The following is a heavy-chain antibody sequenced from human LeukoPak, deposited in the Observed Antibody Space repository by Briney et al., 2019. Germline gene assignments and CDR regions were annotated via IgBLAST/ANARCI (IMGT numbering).Heavy chain of an antibody. CDR2: ISYSGNT. V-gene: IGHV4-30-4*01. Sequence: SQTLSLTCSVSGGSISSGDYFWTWIRQTPGKGLEWIGYISYSGNTYHNPSLRSRVTISKDISKNQLSLKLSSVTAADTAVYFCARAGGYCSGGSCRIFDYWGQGILVTVSS. D-gene: IGHD2-15*01. J-gene: IGHJ4*02. CDR3: ARAGGYCSGGSCRIFDY. CDR1: GGSISSGDYF.